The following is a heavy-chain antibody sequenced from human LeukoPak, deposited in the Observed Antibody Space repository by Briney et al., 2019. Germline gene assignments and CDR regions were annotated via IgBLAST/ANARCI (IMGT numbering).Heavy chain of an antibody. Sequence: ASVKVSCKASGYTFTGYYMHRVRQAPGQGLEWMGWINPNSGGTNYAQKFQGRVTMTRDTSISTAYMELSRLRSDDTAVYYCARDVGDSSGGFDYWGQGTLVTVSS. CDR3: ARDVGDSSGGFDY. CDR2: INPNSGGT. D-gene: IGHD3-22*01. J-gene: IGHJ4*02. V-gene: IGHV1-2*02. CDR1: GYTFTGYY.